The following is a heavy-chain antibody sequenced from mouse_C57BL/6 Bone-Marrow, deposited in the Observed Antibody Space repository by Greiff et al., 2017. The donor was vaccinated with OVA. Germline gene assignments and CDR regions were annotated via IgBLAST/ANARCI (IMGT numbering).Heavy chain of an antibody. V-gene: IGHV5-12*01. D-gene: IGHD1-1*01. Sequence: EVHLVESGGGLVQPGGSLKLSCAASGFTFSDYYMYWVRQTPEKRLEWVAYISNGGGSTYYPDTVKGRFTISRDNAKNTLYLQMSRLKSEDTAMYYCARPYYYGSSGFAYWGQGTLVTVSA. CDR1: GFTFSDYY. CDR3: ARPYYYGSSGFAY. CDR2: ISNGGGST. J-gene: IGHJ3*01.